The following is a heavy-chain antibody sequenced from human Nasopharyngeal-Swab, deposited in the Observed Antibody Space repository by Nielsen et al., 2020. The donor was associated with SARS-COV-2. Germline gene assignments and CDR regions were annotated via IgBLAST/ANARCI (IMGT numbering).Heavy chain of an antibody. D-gene: IGHD1-1*01. Sequence: GESLKISCAASGFTVSRYGFHWVRQAPGKGLEWVAVIRPGGDSRIYGDSMKGRFAVSRDNSKNTLYLQIDDLRSEDMAVYYCARDGPNWNLDYWGQGTLVTVSS. CDR3: ARDGPNWNLDY. V-gene: IGHV3-33*01. CDR1: GFTVSRYG. CDR2: IRPGGDSR. J-gene: IGHJ4*02.